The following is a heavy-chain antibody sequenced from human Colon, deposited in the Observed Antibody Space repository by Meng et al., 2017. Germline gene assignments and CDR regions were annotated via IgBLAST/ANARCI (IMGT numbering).Heavy chain of an antibody. V-gene: IGHV4-30-4*01. CDR2: IHSSGNT. CDR1: GGSINSADYY. J-gene: IGHJ4*02. CDR3: ARNPVIPDARTFDF. Sequence: QVQLQESGPGVVKPSQTLSLPCTISGGSINSADYYWNWIRQSPGKGLEWLGYIHSSGNTYYTPSLKSRLTMSLETSKNQFSLRLTSVTAADTAVYYCARNPVIPDARTFDFWGQGALVTVSS. D-gene: IGHD2-2*01.